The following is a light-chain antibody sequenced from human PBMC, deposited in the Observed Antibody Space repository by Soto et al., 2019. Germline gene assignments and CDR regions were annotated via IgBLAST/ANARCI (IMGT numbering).Light chain of an antibody. Sequence: EIVMTQSPATLSVSPGERDTLSCRASQSVTSNLAWYQQKPGQAPRLLIYGVSTRATGIPARFSGSGSGTDFTLTISSLEPEDFAVYYCQQRSNWPTWTFGQGTKVDI. V-gene: IGKV3-11*01. CDR3: QQRSNWPTWT. J-gene: IGKJ1*01. CDR1: QSVTSN. CDR2: GVS.